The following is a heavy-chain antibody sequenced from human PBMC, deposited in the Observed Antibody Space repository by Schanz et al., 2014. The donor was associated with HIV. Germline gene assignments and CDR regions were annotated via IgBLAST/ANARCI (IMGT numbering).Heavy chain of an antibody. CDR1: GFTFSTYA. V-gene: IGHV3-33*08. CDR3: ARDNSGSIDY. CDR2: IWNDGTSK. D-gene: IGHD3-10*01. Sequence: VQLLESGGGLVQPGGSLRLSCAASGFTFSTYAMNWVRQAPGKGLEGVTLIWNDGTSKYYADSVKGRFTISRDASKNALYLQMNSLRAEDTAVYYCARDNSGSIDYWGQGTLVTVSS. J-gene: IGHJ4*02.